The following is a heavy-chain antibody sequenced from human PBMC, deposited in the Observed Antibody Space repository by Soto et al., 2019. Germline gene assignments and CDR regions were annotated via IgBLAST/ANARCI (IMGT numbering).Heavy chain of an antibody. D-gene: IGHD2-2*01. J-gene: IGHJ6*03. CDR1: GFTFSSYG. CDR3: AKDAGYCSSTSCPTYYYYYLDV. CDR2: ISYDGTNK. Sequence: GGSLRLSCAASGFTFSSYGMHWVRQAPGKGLEWVAVISYDGTNKFYADSVKGRFTISRDNSKNTLSLQMNSLRAEDTAVYYCAKDAGYCSSTSCPTYYYYYLDVWGKGTTVTVSS. V-gene: IGHV3-30*18.